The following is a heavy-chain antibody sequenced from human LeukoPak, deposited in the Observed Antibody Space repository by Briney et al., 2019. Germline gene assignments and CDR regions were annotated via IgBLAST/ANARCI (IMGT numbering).Heavy chain of an antibody. CDR2: INSDGTDT. Sequence: GGSLRLSCATSGFTLSSYWMHWVRHPPGKGLVWVSGINSDGTDTNYADSAKGRFTISRDNTKNTVYLQMNSLGAEDTAVYYCARGAWGYSVHFDNWGQGALVTVSS. CDR1: GFTLSSYW. J-gene: IGHJ4*02. CDR3: ARGAWGYSVHFDN. V-gene: IGHV3-74*01. D-gene: IGHD3-16*01.